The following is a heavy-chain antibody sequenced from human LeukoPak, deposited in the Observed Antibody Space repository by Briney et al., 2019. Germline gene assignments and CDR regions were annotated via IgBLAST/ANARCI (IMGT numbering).Heavy chain of an antibody. CDR2: ISSSGIHT. CDR1: EFTFSDNY. J-gene: IGHJ4*02. V-gene: IGHV3-11*03. CDR3: AKSVAVAGIFDY. D-gene: IGHD6-19*01. Sequence: PGGSLRLSCAASEFTFSDNYMSWIRQAPGKGLEWVSYISSSGIHTEYAYSVKGRFTISRDNAKNSLYLQMISLRAEDTAVYYCAKSVAVAGIFDYWGQGTLVTVSS.